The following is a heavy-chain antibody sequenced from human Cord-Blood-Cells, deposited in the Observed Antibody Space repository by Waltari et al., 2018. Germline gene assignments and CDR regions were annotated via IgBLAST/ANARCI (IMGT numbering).Heavy chain of an antibody. CDR2: ISYDGSNK. V-gene: IGHV3-30-3*01. J-gene: IGHJ5*02. Sequence: QVQLVESGGGVVQPGRSLRLSCAASGFPFSSYAMPWVRQAPGKGLEWVAVISYDGSNKYYADSVKGRFTISRDNSKNTLYLQMNSLRAEDTAVYYCSGELLNWFDPWGQGTLVTVSS. D-gene: IGHD1-26*01. CDR1: GFPFSSYA. CDR3: SGELLNWFDP.